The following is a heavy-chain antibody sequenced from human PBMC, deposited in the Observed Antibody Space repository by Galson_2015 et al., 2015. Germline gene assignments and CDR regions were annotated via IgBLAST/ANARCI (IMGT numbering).Heavy chain of an antibody. CDR2: ISSSSSYI. CDR3: ARDIVFGSSGTTMNSFDY. Sequence: SLRLSCAASGFTFSSYSMHWVRQAPGKGLEWVSSISSSSSYIYYADSVKGRFTISRDNAKNSLYLQMNSLGAEDTAVYYCARDIVFGSSGTTMNSFDYWGQGTLVTVSS. D-gene: IGHD5-12*01. V-gene: IGHV3-21*01. J-gene: IGHJ4*02. CDR1: GFTFSSYS.